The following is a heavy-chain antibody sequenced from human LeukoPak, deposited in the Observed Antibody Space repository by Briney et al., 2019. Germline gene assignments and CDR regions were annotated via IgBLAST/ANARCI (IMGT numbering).Heavy chain of an antibody. CDR2: FDPEDGET. J-gene: IGHJ4*02. CDR1: GYTLTELS. V-gene: IGHV1-24*01. Sequence: ASVKVSCKVSGYTLTELSMHWVRQAPGKGLEWMRGFDPEDGETIYAQKFQGRVTMTKDTSTDTAYMELSSLRSEDTAVYYCATANRITIFGVVPFDYWGQGTLVTVSS. CDR3: ATANRITIFGVVPFDY. D-gene: IGHD3-3*01.